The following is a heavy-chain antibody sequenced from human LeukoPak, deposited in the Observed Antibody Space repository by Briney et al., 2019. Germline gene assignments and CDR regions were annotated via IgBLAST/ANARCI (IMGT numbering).Heavy chain of an antibody. D-gene: IGHD3-16*01. CDR1: GFTFSSYG. CDR2: ISYDGSNK. J-gene: IGHJ4*02. Sequence: PGGSLRLSCAASGFTFSSYGMHWVRQAPGKGLEWVAVISYDGSNKYYAYSVKGRFTISRDNSKNTLYLQMNSLRAEDTAVYYCAKDGAGGYYFDFWGQGTLVTVSS. V-gene: IGHV3-30*18. CDR3: AKDGAGGYYFDF.